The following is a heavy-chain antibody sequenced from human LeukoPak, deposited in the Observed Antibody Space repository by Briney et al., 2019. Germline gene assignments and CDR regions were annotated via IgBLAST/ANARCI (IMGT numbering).Heavy chain of an antibody. V-gene: IGHV3-74*01. CDR3: ARHLTYCGWYS. J-gene: IGHJ4*02. CDR2: INSDGSSA. Sequence: VGSLRLSCAASGYTFTSYWMRWVRQAPGEGLVWVSRINSDGSSASYADSVKGRFTISRDNAKNTLYLQMNSLRAEDTAVYYCARHLTYCGWYSWGQGNLVTVSS. D-gene: IGHD3-10*01. CDR1: GYTFTSYW.